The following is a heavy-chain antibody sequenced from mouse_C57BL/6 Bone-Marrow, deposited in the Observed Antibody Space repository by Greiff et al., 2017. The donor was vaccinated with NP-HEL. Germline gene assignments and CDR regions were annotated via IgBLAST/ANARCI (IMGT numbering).Heavy chain of an antibody. V-gene: IGHV5-6*01. CDR1: GFTFSSYG. Sequence: EVHLVESGGDLVKPGGSLKLSCAASGFTFSSYGMSWVRQTPDKRLEWVATISSGGSYTYYPDSVKGRFTIARDNANNTLYLQMSSLKSEDTAMYYCARHYYSNYVDYWGQGTTLTVSA. J-gene: IGHJ2*01. D-gene: IGHD2-5*01. CDR3: ARHYYSNYVDY. CDR2: ISSGGSYT.